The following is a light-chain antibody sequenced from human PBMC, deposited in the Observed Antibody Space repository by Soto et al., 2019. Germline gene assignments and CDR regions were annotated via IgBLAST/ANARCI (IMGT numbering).Light chain of an antibody. CDR2: DVF. CDR1: NSDVGDYNY. Sequence: QSALTQPASVSGSPGQSITISCTGSNSDVGDYNYVSWYQQRSGKAPKLIIYDVFNRPSGVSNRFSGSKSGNTASLTISGLQADDEADYYCSSYTSSSTAVVFGGGTKLTVL. V-gene: IGLV2-14*01. J-gene: IGLJ2*01. CDR3: SSYTSSSTAVV.